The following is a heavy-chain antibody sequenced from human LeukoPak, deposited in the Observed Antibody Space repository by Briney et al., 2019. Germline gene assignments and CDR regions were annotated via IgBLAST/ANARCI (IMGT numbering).Heavy chain of an antibody. J-gene: IGHJ3*02. Sequence: SETLSLTCAVSGGSISSGGYSWSWIRQPPGKGLEWIGYIYHSGSTYYNPSLKSRVTISVDRSKNQFSLKLSSVTAADTAVYYCARWSIVVVPVDAFDIWGQGTMVTVSS. CDR3: ARWSIVVVPVDAFDI. CDR1: GGSISSGGYS. V-gene: IGHV4-30-2*01. D-gene: IGHD2-2*01. CDR2: IYHSGST.